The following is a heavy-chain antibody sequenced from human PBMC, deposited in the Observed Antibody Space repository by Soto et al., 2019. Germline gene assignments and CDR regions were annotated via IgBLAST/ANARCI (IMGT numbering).Heavy chain of an antibody. CDR1: GDSFSAYS. J-gene: IGHJ4*02. CDR2: INERGNT. V-gene: IGHV4-34*01. Sequence: GSLSLTCAVYGDSFSAYSMTWVRQPPGKGLEWIAAINERGNTNYYLDLERRRSIASDSSKRHFSLPLSSVTAADTAAYYCGRGADAMRSPNFDYWSQGSLVTVSS. CDR3: GRGADAMRSPNFDY.